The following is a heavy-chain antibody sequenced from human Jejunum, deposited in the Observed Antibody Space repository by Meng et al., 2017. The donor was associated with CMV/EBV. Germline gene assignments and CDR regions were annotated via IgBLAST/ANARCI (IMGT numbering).Heavy chain of an antibody. J-gene: IGHJ4*02. CDR1: GGPITSYF. CDR3: ARDSSTSFYY. CDR2: MSSSGST. Sequence: QVQLQESGPGLVKPSETLSPTCSVSGGPITSYFWSWIRQPAGKGMEWIGRMSSSGSTYYNPSLKSRVTMSMDTAKNQFSLKLTSVTAADTAMYYCARDSSTSFYYWGQGTLVTVSS. V-gene: IGHV4-4*07.